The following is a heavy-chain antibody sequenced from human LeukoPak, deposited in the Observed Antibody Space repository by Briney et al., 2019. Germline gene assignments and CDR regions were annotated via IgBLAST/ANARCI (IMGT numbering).Heavy chain of an antibody. CDR2: ISSSGSTI. D-gene: IGHD3-10*02. J-gene: IGHJ4*02. CDR3: ASDVRGTHFDY. V-gene: IGHV3-48*03. CDR1: GFTFSSYE. Sequence: GGSLRLSCAASGFTFSSYEMNWVRQAPGTGLEWVSYISSSGSTIYYADSMKGRFTISRDNAKSSLYLQMNSLRAEDTAVYYCASDVRGTHFDYWGQGTLVTVCS.